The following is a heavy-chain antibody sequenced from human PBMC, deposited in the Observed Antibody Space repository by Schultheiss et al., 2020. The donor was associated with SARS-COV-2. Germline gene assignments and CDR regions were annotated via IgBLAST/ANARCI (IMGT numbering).Heavy chain of an antibody. J-gene: IGHJ3*02. D-gene: IGHD3-3*01. V-gene: IGHV4-59*01. CDR3: ARDLPHATIFGVVITDAFDI. CDR2: IYYSGST. CDR1: GGSISSYY. Sequence: SQTLSLTCTVSGGSISSYYWSWIRQPPGKGLEWIGYIYYSGSTNYNPSLKSRVTISVDTSKNQFSLKLSSVTAADTAVYYCARDLPHATIFGVVITDAFDIWGQGTMVTVSS.